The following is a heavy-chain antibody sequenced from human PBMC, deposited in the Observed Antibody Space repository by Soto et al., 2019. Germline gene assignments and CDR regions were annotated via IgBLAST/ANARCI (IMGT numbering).Heavy chain of an antibody. CDR3: AKKGLGSLITFCSNSDCHYAFDL. CDR1: GFTFINYA. D-gene: IGHD2-8*01. V-gene: IGHV3-23*01. Sequence: VQLLESGGGLVQPGGSLRLSCAASGFTFINYAMIWVRQAPGKGLEWVSTISGGGDGTYYADSVKGHFTISRDNSKNTLYLQMNSLRAEDTAIDYCAKKGLGSLITFCSNSDCHYAFDLWGQGTVVTVSS. J-gene: IGHJ3*01. CDR2: ISGGGDGT.